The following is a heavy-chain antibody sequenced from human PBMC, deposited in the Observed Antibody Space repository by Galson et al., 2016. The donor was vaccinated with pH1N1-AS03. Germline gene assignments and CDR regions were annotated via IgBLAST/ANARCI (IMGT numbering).Heavy chain of an antibody. J-gene: IGHJ4*02. CDR2: LYWDDDQ. V-gene: IGHV2-5*02. Sequence: PALVKPTQTLTLTCTFSGFSLTTSGVGVAWIRQPPGKALEWLALLYWDDDQRYSPSLKSRLTITKETSKNQVLLTLTNMDPMDTTTYCSAHPVITPVREPSYYCESWGQGTLVTVSS. CDR1: GFSLTTSGVG. CDR3: AHPVITPVREPSYYCES. D-gene: IGHD3-10*01.